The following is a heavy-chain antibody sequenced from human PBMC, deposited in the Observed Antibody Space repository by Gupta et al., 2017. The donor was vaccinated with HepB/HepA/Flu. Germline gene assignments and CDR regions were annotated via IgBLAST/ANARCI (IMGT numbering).Heavy chain of an antibody. CDR1: DGSFSAYY. CDR2: INHSGSA. Sequence: QVQLQQWGAGLLKPSETLSLTCAIYDGSFSAYYYSWIRQSPGKGLEWIGEINHSGSANYSPSLKSRVTISLDTSKNQFSLKLTSVTAADTAVYYCARGGPHNWFDPWGQGTLVTVSS. J-gene: IGHJ5*02. V-gene: IGHV4-34*01. CDR3: ARGGPHNWFDP.